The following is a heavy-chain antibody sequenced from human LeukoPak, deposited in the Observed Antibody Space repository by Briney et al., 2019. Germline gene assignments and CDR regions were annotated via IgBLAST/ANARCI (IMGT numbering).Heavy chain of an antibody. J-gene: IGHJ4*02. CDR2: MYYSGST. Sequence: SETLSLTCTVSGDSISSSNWYWTWIRQPPGKGLEWIGSMYYSGSTYYNPSLKSGVTISADRSENQFSLKLRSVTAADTAVYYCSRGGGVTVSDTWGQGTLVTVSS. CDR1: GDSISSSNWY. CDR3: SRGGGVTVSDT. V-gene: IGHV4-39*01. D-gene: IGHD6-19*01.